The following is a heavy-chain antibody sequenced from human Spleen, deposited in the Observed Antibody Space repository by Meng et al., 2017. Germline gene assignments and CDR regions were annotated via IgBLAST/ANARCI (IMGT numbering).Heavy chain of an antibody. D-gene: IGHD1-14*01. CDR2: ISGSGGST. J-gene: IGHJ3*02. CDR1: GFTFDDYA. Sequence: GESLKISCAASGFTFDDYAMTWVRQAPGKGLEWVSAISGSGGSTYHADSVKGRFTISRDNSKNSLYLQMNSLRAEDTAVYYCARPGFLDAFDIWGQGTMVTVSS. V-gene: IGHV3-23*01. CDR3: ARPGFLDAFDI.